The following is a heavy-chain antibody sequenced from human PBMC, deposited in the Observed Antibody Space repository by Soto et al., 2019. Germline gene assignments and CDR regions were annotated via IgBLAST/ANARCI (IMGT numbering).Heavy chain of an antibody. CDR1: GGSIRSSSHY. CDR3: ARQSPHYYYYGMDV. V-gene: IGHV4-39*01. J-gene: IGHJ6*02. CDR2: IYYSGST. Sequence: SETLSLTCTVSGGSIRSSSHYWGWIRQPPGKGLEWIGSIYYSGSTYYNPSLKSRVTISIDTSKNQFSLKLSSVTAADTAVYYCARQSPHYYYYGMDVWGQGTTVTVSS.